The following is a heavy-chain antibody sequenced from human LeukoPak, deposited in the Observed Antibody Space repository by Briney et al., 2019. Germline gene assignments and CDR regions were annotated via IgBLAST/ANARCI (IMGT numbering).Heavy chain of an antibody. V-gene: IGHV4-34*01. CDR1: GGSFSGYY. CDR3: ATGGRHSYGSGRHQQNPFDY. Sequence: SETLSLTCAVYGGSFSGYYWSWIRQPPGKGLEWIGEINHSGSTNYNPSLKSRVTISVDTSKNQFSVKLSSVTAADTAVYYCATGGRHSYGSGRHQQNPFDYWGQGTLVTVSS. CDR2: INHSGST. J-gene: IGHJ4*02. D-gene: IGHD3-10*01.